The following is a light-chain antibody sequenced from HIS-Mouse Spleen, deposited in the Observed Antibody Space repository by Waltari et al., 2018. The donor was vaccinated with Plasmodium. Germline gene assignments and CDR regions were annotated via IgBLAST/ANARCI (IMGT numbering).Light chain of an antibody. V-gene: IGLV2-23*01. CDR1: SSDVGSYNL. CDR2: EGS. CDR3: CSYAGSRMV. J-gene: IGLJ2*01. Sequence: QSALTQPASASGSPGQSITISCTGTSSDVGSYNLVSWYQQHPGKAPKLMIYEGSKRPSGVSNRFSGSKSGNTASLTISGLQAEDEADYYCCSYAGSRMVFGGGTKLTVL.